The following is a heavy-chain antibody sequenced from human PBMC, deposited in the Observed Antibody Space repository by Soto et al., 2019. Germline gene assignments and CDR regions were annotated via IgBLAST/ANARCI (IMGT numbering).Heavy chain of an antibody. J-gene: IGHJ4*02. CDR3: ARHHVRGRTIAGAAEF. CDR2: INHSGNT. CDR1: GYSISSGYY. Sequence: SETLSLTCVVSGYSISSGYYWGWIRQPPGKALEWIGQINHSGNTTYNPTLKSRVTISVDTSKNQLFLNLSSATAADTAMYFCARHHVRGRTIAGAAEFWGQGTLVTVSS. D-gene: IGHD1-26*01. V-gene: IGHV4-38-2*01.